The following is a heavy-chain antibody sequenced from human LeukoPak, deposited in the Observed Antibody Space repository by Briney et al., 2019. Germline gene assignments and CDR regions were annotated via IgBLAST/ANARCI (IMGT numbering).Heavy chain of an antibody. D-gene: IGHD6-19*01. CDR3: ARSGFSSGWYYFDS. V-gene: IGHV1-18*01. CDR1: GYTFINYG. CDR2: IRPYNGHT. J-gene: IGHJ4*02. Sequence: ASVKVSCKASGYTFINYGITWVRQAPGQGLEWMGWIRPYNGHTNYAQQFQGRVTMTTGTSTSTASMELRSLISDDTAVYYCARSGFSSGWYYFDSWGQETLVTVSS.